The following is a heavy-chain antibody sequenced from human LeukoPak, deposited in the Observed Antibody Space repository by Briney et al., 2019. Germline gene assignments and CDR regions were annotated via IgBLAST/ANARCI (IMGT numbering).Heavy chain of an antibody. J-gene: IGHJ3*02. Sequence: PGGSLRLSCTASGFTFDTYNFNWVRQAPGKGLEWVATIRSYSSYIHYADSVKGRFTISRDDAKKSMFLVMNSLRVEDTAVYYCARGNGMVRGVISLSAFDIWGQGTMVTVSS. CDR3: ARGNGMVRGVISLSAFDI. CDR2: IRSYSSYI. CDR1: GFTFDTYN. V-gene: IGHV3-21*01. D-gene: IGHD3-10*01.